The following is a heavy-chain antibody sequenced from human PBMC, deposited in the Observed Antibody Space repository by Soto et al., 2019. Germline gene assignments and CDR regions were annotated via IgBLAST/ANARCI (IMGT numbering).Heavy chain of an antibody. J-gene: IGHJ4*02. D-gene: IGHD6-25*01. CDR2: AFYTGIT. CDR3: AKWGAAAGTT. V-gene: IGHV4-59*01. Sequence: QVHLQESGPGLVKPSETLSLTCTVSGGSISSYYWCWIRQPQGKGLEWIGYAFYTGITKYNPSSQSRATISGDTSRNQFSPNLMSVTASDTAVYYCAKWGAAAGTTWGQGILVNVSP. CDR1: GGSISSYY.